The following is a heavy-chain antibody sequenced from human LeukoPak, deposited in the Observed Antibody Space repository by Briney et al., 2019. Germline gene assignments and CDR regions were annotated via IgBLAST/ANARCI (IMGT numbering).Heavy chain of an antibody. V-gene: IGHV3-23*01. Sequence: PGGSLRLSCVASGLNFDDSAMHWVRQAPGKGLEWGSAISGSGGSTYYAASVKVRFTISRDNSKNSLYLQVNSLRVEDTAVYYCAKGLSGTNSAFDYWGQGTLVTVSS. J-gene: IGHJ4*02. CDR2: ISGSGGST. CDR1: GLNFDDSA. D-gene: IGHD1-26*01. CDR3: AKGLSGTNSAFDY.